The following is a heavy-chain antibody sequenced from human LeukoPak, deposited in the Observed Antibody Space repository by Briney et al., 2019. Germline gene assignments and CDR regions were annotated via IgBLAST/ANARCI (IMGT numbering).Heavy chain of an antibody. Sequence: PSETLSLTCAVYGGSFSGYYWGWIRQPPGKGLEWIGEINHSGSTNYNPSLKSRVTISVDTSKNQFSLKLSSVTAADTAVYYCARGYYDILTGYFFRDYWGQGTLVTVSS. CDR1: GGSFSGYY. V-gene: IGHV4-34*01. D-gene: IGHD3-9*01. J-gene: IGHJ4*02. CDR3: ARGYYDILTGYFFRDY. CDR2: INHSGST.